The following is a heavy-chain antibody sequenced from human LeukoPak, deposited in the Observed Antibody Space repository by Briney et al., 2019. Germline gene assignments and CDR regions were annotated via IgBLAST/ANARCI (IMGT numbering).Heavy chain of an antibody. CDR1: GYTFTSFG. J-gene: IGHJ4*02. V-gene: IGHV1-18*01. Sequence: GASVKVSCKTSGYTFTSFGLSWVRQAPGQGLEWMGWISTHNGYTIYAQKLAGRVTMTTDTSTSTAYMELRSLRSDDTAVYYCARNYTSGGIDYWGQGTLVIVSS. CDR2: ISTHNGYT. D-gene: IGHD6-19*01. CDR3: ARNYTSGGIDY.